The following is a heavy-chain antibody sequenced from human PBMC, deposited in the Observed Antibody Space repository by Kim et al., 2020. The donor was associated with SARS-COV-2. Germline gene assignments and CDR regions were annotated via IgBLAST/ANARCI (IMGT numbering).Heavy chain of an antibody. Sequence: ASVKVSCKASGYTFTSYGISWVRQAPGQGLEWMGWISAYNGNTNYAQKRQGRVTMTTDTSTSTAYMELRSLRSDDTAVYYCASSREWFGESSPYYFDYWGQGTLVTVSS. V-gene: IGHV1-18*01. D-gene: IGHD3-10*01. CDR3: ASSREWFGESSPYYFDY. CDR1: GYTFTSYG. CDR2: ISAYNGNT. J-gene: IGHJ4*02.